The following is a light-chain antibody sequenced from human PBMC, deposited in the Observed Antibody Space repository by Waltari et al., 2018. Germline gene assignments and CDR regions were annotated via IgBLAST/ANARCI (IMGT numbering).Light chain of an antibody. CDR3: GGWDDNLNGWV. CDR1: SSNIGNNH. J-gene: IGLJ3*02. Sequence: QSVMTQPPSTSGTPGQRVIISCSGSSSNIGNNHVYWYQQLQGAAPKLLIYRDNERTSGVPVRFSVSKSGTSASLAISGLRSEDEADYYCGGWDDNLNGWVFGGGTRLTVL. V-gene: IGLV1-47*01. CDR2: RDN.